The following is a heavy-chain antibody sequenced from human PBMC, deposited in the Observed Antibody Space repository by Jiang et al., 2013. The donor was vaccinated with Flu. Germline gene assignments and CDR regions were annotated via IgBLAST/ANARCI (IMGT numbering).Heavy chain of an antibody. CDR1: GGSISSGGYY. CDR2: IYYSGST. D-gene: IGHD5-18*01. CDR3: AREGPSGYSYGSDI. J-gene: IGHJ3*02. V-gene: IGHV4-31*03. Sequence: GSGLVKPSQTLSLTCTVSGGSISSGGYYWSWIRQHPGKGLEWIGYIYYSGSTYYNPSLKSRVTISVDTSKNQFSLKLSSVTAADTAVYYCAREGPSGYSYGSDIWGQGTMVTVSS.